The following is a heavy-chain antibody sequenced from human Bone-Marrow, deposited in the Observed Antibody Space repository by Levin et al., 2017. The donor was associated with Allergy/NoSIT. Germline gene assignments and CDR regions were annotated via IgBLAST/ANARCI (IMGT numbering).Heavy chain of an antibody. CDR3: ARSLSTVGIA. V-gene: IGHV4-39*01. CDR1: GDSISSSNYY. D-gene: IGHD6-13*01. CDR2: IHHSGIT. Sequence: NASETLSLTCTVSGDSISSSNYYWGWIRQPPGKGLEWIGSIHHSGITYYNPSLKSRVTISVDTSKNQFSLKLNSVTAADTAVYYCARSLSTVGIAWGQGTLVTVSS. J-gene: IGHJ5*02.